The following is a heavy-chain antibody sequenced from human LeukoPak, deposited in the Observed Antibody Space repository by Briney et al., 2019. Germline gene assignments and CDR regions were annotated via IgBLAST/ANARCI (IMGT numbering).Heavy chain of an antibody. CDR3: ARGALHGSGWLRYFDL. CDR2: IYYSGST. Sequence: SETLSLTCTVSGGSISSYYWSWIRQPPGKGLEWIGYIYYSGSTNYSPSLKSRVTISVDTSKNQFSLKLSSVTAADTAVYYCARGALHGSGWLRYFDLWGRGTLVTVSS. V-gene: IGHV4-59*01. D-gene: IGHD6-19*01. J-gene: IGHJ2*01. CDR1: GGSISSYY.